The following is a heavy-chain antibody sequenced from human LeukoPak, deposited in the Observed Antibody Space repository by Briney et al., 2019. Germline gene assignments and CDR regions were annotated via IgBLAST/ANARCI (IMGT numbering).Heavy chain of an antibody. CDR3: AKDSKVAAGKNH. J-gene: IGHJ5*02. D-gene: IGHD6-13*01. Sequence: GGSLRLSCAASGFTFSSYSMNWVRQAPGKGLEWVSSISSSSSYIYYADSVKGRFTISRDNSKNTLYLQMNSLRAEDTAVYYCAKDSKVAAGKNHWGQGTLVTVSS. CDR2: ISSSSSYI. V-gene: IGHV3-21*04. CDR1: GFTFSSYS.